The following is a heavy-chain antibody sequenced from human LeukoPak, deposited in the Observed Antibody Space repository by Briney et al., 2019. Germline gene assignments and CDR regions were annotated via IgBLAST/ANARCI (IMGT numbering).Heavy chain of an antibody. CDR2: IYYSGST. CDR3: ARGDYYGSGSYYYYYYYMDV. CDR1: GGSISSYY. D-gene: IGHD3-10*01. Sequence: SETLSLTCTVSGGSISSYYWSWIRQPPGKGLEWIGYIYYSGSTNYNPSLKSRVTISVDTSKNQFSLKLSSVTAADTAVYYCARGDYYGSGSYYYYYYYMDVWGKGTTVTVSS. V-gene: IGHV4-59*01. J-gene: IGHJ6*03.